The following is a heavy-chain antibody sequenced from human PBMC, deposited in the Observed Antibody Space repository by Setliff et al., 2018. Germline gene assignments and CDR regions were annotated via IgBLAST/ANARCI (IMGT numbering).Heavy chain of an antibody. CDR3: ARERYFDY. CDR1: GGTFNNYG. Sequence: SVKVSCKASGGTFNNYGVTWVRQAPGQGLEWMGGTIPFFGTTNYAQKFQGRVTMTIDTPTSTAYMELRSLRSDDTAVYYCARERYFDYWGQGALVTVSS. J-gene: IGHJ4*02. CDR2: TIPFFGTT. V-gene: IGHV1-69*05.